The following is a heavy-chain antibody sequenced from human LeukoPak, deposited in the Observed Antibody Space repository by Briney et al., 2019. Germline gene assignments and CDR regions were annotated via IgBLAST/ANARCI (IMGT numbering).Heavy chain of an antibody. J-gene: IGHJ4*02. D-gene: IGHD3-22*01. CDR3: ARAQYYYDSSGFGSFPPFDY. CDR1: GGSISSGGYS. Sequence: SETLSLTCAVSGGSISSGGYSWSWIRQPPGKGLEWIGYIYHSGSTYYNPSLRSRVTISVDRSKNQFSLKLSSVTAADTAVYYCARAQYYYDSSGFGSFPPFDYWGQGTLVTVSS. CDR2: IYHSGST. V-gene: IGHV4-30-2*01.